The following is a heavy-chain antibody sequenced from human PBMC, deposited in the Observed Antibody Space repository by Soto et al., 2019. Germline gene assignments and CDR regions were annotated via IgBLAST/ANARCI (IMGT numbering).Heavy chain of an antibody. CDR1: GFTFSSYG. J-gene: IGHJ6*02. V-gene: IGHV3-33*01. CDR3: ARKRHTYYYGSGSSSRRYYYGMDV. D-gene: IGHD3-10*01. Sequence: LRLSCAASGFTFSSYGMHWVRQAPGKGLEWVAVIWYDGSNKYYADSVKGRSTISRDNSKNTLYLQMNRLRAEDTAVYYCARKRHTYYYGSGSSSRRYYYGMDVWGQGTTVTVSS. CDR2: IWYDGSNK.